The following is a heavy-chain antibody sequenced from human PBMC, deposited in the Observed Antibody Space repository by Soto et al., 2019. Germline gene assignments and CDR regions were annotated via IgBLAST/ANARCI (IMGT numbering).Heavy chain of an antibody. CDR1: GFTFSSYS. D-gene: IGHD3-9*01. V-gene: IGHV3-48*02. CDR3: AREPYDILTGYYFNCFDP. J-gene: IGHJ5*02. CDR2: ISSSSSTI. Sequence: PGGSLRLSCAASGFTFSSYSMNWVRQAPGKGLEWVSYISSSSSTIYYADPVKGRFTISRDNAKNSLYLQMNSLRDEDTAVYYCAREPYDILTGYYFNCFDPWGQGTLVTVS.